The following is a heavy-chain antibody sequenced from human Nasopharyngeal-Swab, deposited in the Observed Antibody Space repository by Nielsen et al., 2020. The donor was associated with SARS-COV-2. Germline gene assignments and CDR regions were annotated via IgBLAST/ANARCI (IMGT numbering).Heavy chain of an antibody. CDR1: GFTFSSYA. V-gene: IGHV3-23*01. J-gene: IGHJ4*02. Sequence: GKSLKISCAASGFTFSSYAMSWVRQAPGKGLEWVSATSGSGGSTYYADSVKGRFTISRDNSKNTLYLQMNSLRAEDTAVYYCAKGSGSYPFDYWGQGTLVTVSS. CDR3: AKGSGSYPFDY. CDR2: TSGSGGST. D-gene: IGHD1-26*01.